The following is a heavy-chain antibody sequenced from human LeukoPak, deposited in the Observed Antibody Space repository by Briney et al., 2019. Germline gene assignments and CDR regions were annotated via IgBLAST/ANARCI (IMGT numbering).Heavy chain of an antibody. J-gene: IGHJ6*02. V-gene: IGHV3-13*01. CDR1: GFTFSSYD. CDR2: IGTAGDT. D-gene: IGHD1-1*01. CDR3: TRDGTGTYGMDV. Sequence: GGSLRLSCAASGFTFSSYDMHWVRQATGKGLEWVSAIGTAGDTYYPGSVKGRFTISRENAKNSLYLQMNSLRAGDTAVYYCTRDGTGTYGMDVWGQGTTVTVSS.